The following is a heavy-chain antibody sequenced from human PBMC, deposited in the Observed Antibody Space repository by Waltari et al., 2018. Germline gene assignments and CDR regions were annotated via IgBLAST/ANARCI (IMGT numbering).Heavy chain of an antibody. Sequence: EVQLVESGGGLVKPGGSLRLPCAASGFTFSSYSMNWVRQAPGKGLERVSAISSSSSDIYYADSLKGRFTISRDNAKNSLYLQMNSLRAEDTAVYYCASHSGYGDRFDYWGQGTLVTVSS. J-gene: IGHJ4*02. CDR2: ISSSSSDI. CDR1: GFTFSSYS. D-gene: IGHD5-12*01. V-gene: IGHV3-21*01. CDR3: ASHSGYGDRFDY.